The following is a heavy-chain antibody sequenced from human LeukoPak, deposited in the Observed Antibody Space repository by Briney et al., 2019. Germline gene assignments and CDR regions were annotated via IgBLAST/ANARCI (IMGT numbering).Heavy chain of an antibody. CDR2: ISSSGSTI. J-gene: IGHJ4*02. CDR3: ATHFYCGGDCYTVPPDLGY. CDR1: GFTFSSYE. D-gene: IGHD2-21*02. Sequence: GGSLRLSCAASGFTFSSYEMNWVRQAPGKGLEWVSYISSSGSTIYYADSVKGRFTISRDNAKNSLYLQMNSLRAEDTAVYYCATHFYCGGDCYTVPPDLGYWGQGTLVTVSS. V-gene: IGHV3-48*03.